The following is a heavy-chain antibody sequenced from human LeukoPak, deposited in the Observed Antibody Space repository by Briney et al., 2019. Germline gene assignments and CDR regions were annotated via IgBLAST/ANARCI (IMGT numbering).Heavy chain of an antibody. CDR3: ARAASAYYYDSSGYYYLGY. CDR2: IIPIFGTA. D-gene: IGHD3-22*01. Sequence: APVKVSCKASGGTLSSYAISWVRQAPGQGLEWMGGIIPIFGTANYAQKFQGRVTITADKSTSTAYMELSSLRSEDTAVYYCARAASAYYYDSSGYYYLGYWGQGTLVTVSS. J-gene: IGHJ4*02. CDR1: GGTLSSYA. V-gene: IGHV1-69*06.